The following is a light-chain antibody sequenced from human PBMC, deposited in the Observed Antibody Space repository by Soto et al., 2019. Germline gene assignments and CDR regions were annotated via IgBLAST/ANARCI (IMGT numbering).Light chain of an antibody. J-gene: IGLJ2*01. CDR2: DTD. CDR3: GTWDSSLSAEV. CDR1: SSNIGTDY. V-gene: IGLV1-51*01. Sequence: QSVLTQPPSVSAAPGQKVTISCSGSSSNIGTDYVSWYQHLPGTAPKLLIYDTDKRPSGIPDRFSGSKSGTSATLGITGLQTGDEADYYCGTWDSSLSAEVFGGGTQLTVL.